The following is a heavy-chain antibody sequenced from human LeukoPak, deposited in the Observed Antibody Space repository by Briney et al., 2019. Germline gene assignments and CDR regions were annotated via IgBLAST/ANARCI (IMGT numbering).Heavy chain of an antibody. CDR1: GFTFSSYS. J-gene: IGHJ4*02. CDR2: ISSSSSYI. Sequence: GGSLRLSCAASGFTFSSYSMNWVRQAPGKGLEWVSSISSSSSYIYYADSVKGRFTISRDNAKNSLYLQMNSLRAEDTAAYYCARGSSEGDGYVYYFDYWGQGTLVTVSS. CDR3: ARGSSEGDGYVYYFDY. V-gene: IGHV3-21*01. D-gene: IGHD5-24*01.